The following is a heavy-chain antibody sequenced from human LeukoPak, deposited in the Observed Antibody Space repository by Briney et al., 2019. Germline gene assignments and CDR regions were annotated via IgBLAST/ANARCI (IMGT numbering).Heavy chain of an antibody. Sequence: SQTLSLTCTVSGGSISSSSYYWGWIRQPPGKGLEWIGSIYYSGSTYYNPSLKSRVTISADTSKNQFSLKLSSVTAADTAVYYCARERGYSGYDDYWGQGTLVTVSS. CDR2: IYYSGST. J-gene: IGHJ4*02. V-gene: IGHV4-39*02. D-gene: IGHD5-12*01. CDR3: ARERGYSGYDDY. CDR1: GGSISSSSYY.